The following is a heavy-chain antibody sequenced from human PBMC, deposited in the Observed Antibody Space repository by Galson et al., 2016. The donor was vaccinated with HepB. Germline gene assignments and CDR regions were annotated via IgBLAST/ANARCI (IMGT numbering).Heavy chain of an antibody. CDR1: GYKFTSYW. D-gene: IGHD5-24*01. CDR3: ARLLLRLRDGYNYYSFDY. CDR2: IYPGDSDT. J-gene: IGHJ4*02. V-gene: IGHV5-51*01. Sequence: QSGAEVKKPGESLKISCKGSGYKFTSYWIGWVRQMPGKGLEWMGIIYPGDSDTKYSPSFQGQVTISADKSISTAYLQWSSLKASDTAMYYCARLLLRLRDGYNYYSFDYWGQGTLVTVSS.